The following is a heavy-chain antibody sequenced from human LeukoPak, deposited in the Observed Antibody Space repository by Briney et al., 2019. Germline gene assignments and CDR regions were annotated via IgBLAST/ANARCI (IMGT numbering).Heavy chain of an antibody. J-gene: IGHJ6*03. V-gene: IGHV4-59*08. CDR1: GGSISSYY. Sequence: PSETLSLTCTVSGGSISSYYWSWIRQPPGKGLEWIGYTYYSGSTNYNPSLKSRVTISVDTSKNQFSLKLSSVTAADTAVYYCARQYYYYYMDVWGKGTTVTVSS. CDR3: ARQYYYYYMDV. CDR2: TYYSGST.